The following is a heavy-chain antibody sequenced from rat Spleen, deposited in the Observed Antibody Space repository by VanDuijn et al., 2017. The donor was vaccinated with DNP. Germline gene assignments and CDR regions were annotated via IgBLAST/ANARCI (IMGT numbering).Heavy chain of an antibody. D-gene: IGHD4-3*01. CDR2: VSSGGST. Sequence: QVQLKESGPDLVQPSQTLSLTCTVSGFSLTTNTVNWVRQPPGKGLEWIAAVSSGGSTYYNSALKSRLSISRDTSKSQVFLKMNSLQTEDTAIYFCTRAGGIRTYEGWYFDFWGPGTMVTVSS. CDR1: GFSLTTNT. V-gene: IGHV2-6*01. J-gene: IGHJ1*01. CDR3: TRAGGIRTYEGWYFDF.